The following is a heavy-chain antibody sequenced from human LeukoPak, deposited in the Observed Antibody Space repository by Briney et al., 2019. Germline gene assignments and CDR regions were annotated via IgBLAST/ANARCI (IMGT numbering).Heavy chain of an antibody. J-gene: IGHJ6*02. CDR3: AKDMGGGSRTYYDFWSFYYYGMDV. Sequence: PGGSLRLSCAASEFTFSSYGMHWVRQAPGKGLEWVAVISYDGSNKYYADSVKGRFTISRDNSKNTLYLQMNSLRAEDTAVYYCAKDMGGGSRTYYDFWSFYYYGMDVWGQGTTVTVSS. CDR2: ISYDGSNK. CDR1: EFTFSSYG. V-gene: IGHV3-30*18. D-gene: IGHD3-3*01.